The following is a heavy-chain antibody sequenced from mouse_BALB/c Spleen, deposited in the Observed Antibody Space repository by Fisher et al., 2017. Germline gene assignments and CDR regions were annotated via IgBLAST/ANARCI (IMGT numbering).Heavy chain of an antibody. V-gene: IGHV7-3*02. J-gene: IGHJ4*01. Sequence: GRFTISRDNSQSILYLQMNTLRAEDSATYYCARDTYAMDYWGQGTSVTVSS. CDR3: ARDTYAMDY.